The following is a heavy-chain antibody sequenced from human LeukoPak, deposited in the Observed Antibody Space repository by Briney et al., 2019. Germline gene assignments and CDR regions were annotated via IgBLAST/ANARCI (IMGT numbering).Heavy chain of an antibody. CDR2: ISSSSSYI. CDR3: ARLSAMLRGPEDIFYFEF. CDR1: GFTFSSYS. V-gene: IGHV3-21*01. D-gene: IGHD2-21*01. J-gene: IGHJ4*02. Sequence: GGSLRLSCAASGFTFSSYSMNWVRQAPGKGLEWVSFISSSSSYIYYADSVKGRFTISRDIAKQSVFLQMNSLRAEDTAVYYCARLSAMLRGPEDIFYFEFWGLGTLVTVSA.